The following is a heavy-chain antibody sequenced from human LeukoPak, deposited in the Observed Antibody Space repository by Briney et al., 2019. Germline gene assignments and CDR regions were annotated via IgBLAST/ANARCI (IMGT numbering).Heavy chain of an antibody. CDR1: GYTFTGYY. J-gene: IGHJ4*02. Sequence: ASVKVSCKASGYTFTGYYMHWVRQAPGQGLEWMGWINPNSGGTNYAQKFQGRVTMTRNTSISTAYMELSSLRSEDTAVYYCARGRSPYYYDSSGSYFDYWGQGTLVTVSS. CDR2: INPNSGGT. V-gene: IGHV1-2*02. CDR3: ARGRSPYYYDSSGSYFDY. D-gene: IGHD3-22*01.